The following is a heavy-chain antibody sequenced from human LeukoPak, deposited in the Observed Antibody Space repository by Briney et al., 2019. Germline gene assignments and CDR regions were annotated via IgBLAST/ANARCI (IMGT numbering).Heavy chain of an antibody. V-gene: IGHV1-69*05. CDR2: IIPLFDAT. J-gene: IGHJ4*02. Sequence: SVKVSCKASGDSFSNYALSWVRQAPGQGLEWMGGIIPLFDATDYAQKFQGRVTMTRDTSTSTVHMELNSLRSEDTAVYYCARAYGSGRESDYWGQGTLVTVSS. CDR1: GDSFSNYA. CDR3: ARAYGSGRESDY. D-gene: IGHD3-10*01.